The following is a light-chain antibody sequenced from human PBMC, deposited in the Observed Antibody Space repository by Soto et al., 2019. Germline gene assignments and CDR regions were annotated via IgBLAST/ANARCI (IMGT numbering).Light chain of an antibody. CDR1: QGISSY. CDR3: QQLNTFPVT. Sequence: DIQLTQSPSFLSASVGDRVTISCRASQGISSYLAWYQQTPGKAPKLLIYASSTLQSGVPSRFSGSGSGTEFTLTIGGLQPEDFATYYCQQLNTFPVTFGQGTRLDI. J-gene: IGKJ5*01. CDR2: ASS. V-gene: IGKV1-9*01.